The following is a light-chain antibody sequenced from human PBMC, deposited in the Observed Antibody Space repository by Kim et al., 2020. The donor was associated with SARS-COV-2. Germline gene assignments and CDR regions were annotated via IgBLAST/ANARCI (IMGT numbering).Light chain of an antibody. CDR1: QSITSNY. J-gene: IGKJ2*01. Sequence: PGDRATLSCRASQSITSNYLAWYQQKPGQAPRLLIYGASNRATGIPDRFSGSGSGTDFTLTISRLEPEDFAVFYCQHYGSSPYTFGQGTKLEI. V-gene: IGKV3-20*01. CDR3: QHYGSSPYT. CDR2: GAS.